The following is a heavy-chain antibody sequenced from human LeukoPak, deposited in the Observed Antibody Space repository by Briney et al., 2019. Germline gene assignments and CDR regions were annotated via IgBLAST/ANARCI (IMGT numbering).Heavy chain of an antibody. D-gene: IGHD6-19*01. CDR2: LYTSGET. V-gene: IGHV4-61*02. CDR1: GGSISSGNYY. J-gene: IGHJ6*03. CDR3: ARGGIAVPGYYYFYYMDV. Sequence: SETLSLTCTVSGGSISSGNYYWSWLRQAAGEGLEWIGRLYTSGETNYNPSLKSRIAMSFDTSRNQFSLRLTSVTAADTAVYFCARGGIAVPGYYYFYYMDVWGKGTTVTVSS.